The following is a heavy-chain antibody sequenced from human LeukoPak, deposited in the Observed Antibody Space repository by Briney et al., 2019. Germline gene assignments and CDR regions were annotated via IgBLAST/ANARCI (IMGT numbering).Heavy chain of an antibody. D-gene: IGHD3-22*01. CDR2: IYPGDSDT. J-gene: IGHJ4*02. V-gene: IGHV5-51*01. Sequence: GESLKISCKGSGYSFTSYWIGWVRQMPGKGLEWMGIIYPGDSDTRYSPSFQGQVTISADKSISTAYLQWGSLKASDTAMYYCARHRGHYYDSSGYYGYFDYWGQGTLVTVSS. CDR1: GYSFTSYW. CDR3: ARHRGHYYDSSGYYGYFDY.